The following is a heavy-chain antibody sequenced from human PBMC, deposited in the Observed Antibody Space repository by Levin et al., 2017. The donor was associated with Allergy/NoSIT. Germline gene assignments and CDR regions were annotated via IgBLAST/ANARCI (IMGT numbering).Heavy chain of an antibody. CDR1: GFTFSSYG. CDR2: IWYDGSNK. V-gene: IGHV3-33*01. Sequence: GGSLRLSCAASGFTFSSYGMHWVRQAPGKGLEWVAVIWYDGSNKYYADSVKGRFTISRDNSKNTLYLQMNSLRAEDTAVYYCARDLRLGELSSDYWGQGTLVTVSS. CDR3: ARDLRLGELSSDY. J-gene: IGHJ4*02. D-gene: IGHD3-16*02.